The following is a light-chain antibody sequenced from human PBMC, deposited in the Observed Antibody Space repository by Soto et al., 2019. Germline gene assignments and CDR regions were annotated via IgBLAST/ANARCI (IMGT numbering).Light chain of an antibody. CDR3: QQRSNWPPLS. CDR2: DVS. V-gene: IGKV3-11*01. J-gene: IGKJ4*01. CDR1: QSVSRN. Sequence: EIVLTQSPATLSLSPGERATLSCRASQSVSRNLAWYQQRPGQAPRLLIYDVSNRATGIPARFSGSGSGTDFTLTISSLEPEDFAVYYCQQRSNWPPLSFGGGTKVEIK.